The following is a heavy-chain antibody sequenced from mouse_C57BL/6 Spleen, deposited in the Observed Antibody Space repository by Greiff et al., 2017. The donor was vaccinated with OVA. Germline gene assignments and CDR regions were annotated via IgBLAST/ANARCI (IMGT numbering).Heavy chain of an antibody. D-gene: IGHD1-1*01. CDR3: VREYYVSSWFAY. Sequence: DVHLVESGGGLVKPGGSLKLSCAASGFTFSSYAMSWVRQTPEKRLEWVATISDGGSYTYYPDNVKGRFTISRDNAKNNLYLQLSHLKSEDTAMYYCVREYYVSSWFAYWGQGTLVTVSA. J-gene: IGHJ3*01. CDR1: GFTFSSYA. CDR2: ISDGGSYT. V-gene: IGHV5-4*01.